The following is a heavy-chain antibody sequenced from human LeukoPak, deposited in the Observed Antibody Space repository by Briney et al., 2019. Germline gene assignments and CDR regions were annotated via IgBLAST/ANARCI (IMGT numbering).Heavy chain of an antibody. CDR3: ARGWVVTATHGFDI. D-gene: IGHD2-21*02. CDR1: GGSISSSSYY. V-gene: IGHV4-39*07. CDR2: IYYSGST. J-gene: IGHJ3*02. Sequence: SETLSLTCTVSGGSISSSSYYWGWIRQPPGKGLEWIGSIYYSGSTYYNPSLKSRVTISVDTSKNQFSLKLSSVTAADTAVYYCARGWVVTATHGFDIWGQGTMVTVSS.